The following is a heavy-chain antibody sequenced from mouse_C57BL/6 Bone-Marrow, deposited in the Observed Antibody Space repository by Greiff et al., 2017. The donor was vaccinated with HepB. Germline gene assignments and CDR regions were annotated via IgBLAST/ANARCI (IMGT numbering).Heavy chain of an antibody. J-gene: IGHJ2*01. CDR2: IYPGGGYT. CDR1: GYTFTNYW. Sequence: QVQLKESGAELVRPGTSVKMSCKASGYTFTNYWIGWAKQRPGHGLEWIGDIYPGGGYTNYNEKFKGKATLTADKSSSTAYMQFSSLTSEDSAIYYCAREEDSNYYFDYWGQGTTLTVSS. CDR3: AREEDSNYYFDY. D-gene: IGHD2-5*01. V-gene: IGHV1-63*01.